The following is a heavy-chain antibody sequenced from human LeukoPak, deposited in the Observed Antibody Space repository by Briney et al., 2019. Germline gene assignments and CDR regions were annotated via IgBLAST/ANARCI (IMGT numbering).Heavy chain of an antibody. Sequence: GGSLRLSCAASGFTFSSYAMSWVRQAPGKGLERVSAISGSGGSTYYADSVKGRFTISRDNSKNTLYLQMNSLRAEDTAVYYCAKHRIVVVPAAMGTWGQRTLVTVSS. D-gene: IGHD2-2*01. V-gene: IGHV3-23*01. CDR2: ISGSGGST. CDR1: GFTFSSYA. CDR3: AKHRIVVVPAAMGT. J-gene: IGHJ5*02.